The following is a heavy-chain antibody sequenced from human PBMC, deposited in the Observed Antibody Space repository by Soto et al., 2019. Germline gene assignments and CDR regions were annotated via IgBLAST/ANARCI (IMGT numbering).Heavy chain of an antibody. D-gene: IGHD5-12*01. Sequence: EVHLVESGGGLVQPGGSLRLSCAASRFAVSDNYMSWVRQAPGKGLEFVSLIYSGGTTSYADSVKGRFTISRDSSKNTLYLQMNNLRAEDTAVYYCATRTITLPHWGQGTLVTVSS. V-gene: IGHV3-66*01. CDR2: IYSGGTT. J-gene: IGHJ4*02. CDR3: ATRTITLPH. CDR1: RFAVSDNY.